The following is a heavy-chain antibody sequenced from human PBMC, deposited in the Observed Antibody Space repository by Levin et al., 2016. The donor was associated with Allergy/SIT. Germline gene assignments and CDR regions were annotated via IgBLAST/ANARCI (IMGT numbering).Heavy chain of an antibody. CDR3: ATLASGWFDP. CDR2: MNSKSGGS. Sequence: ASVKVSCKASGYIFSGSTFSAYYIYWVRQVPGQSLEWMGWMNSKSGGSNYAETFQGRVILTWDTSISTAYMELTSLRSDDTAVYYCATLASGWFDPWGQGTLVTVSS. CDR1: GYIFSGSTFSAYY. D-gene: IGHD6-6*01. J-gene: IGHJ5*02. V-gene: IGHV1-2*02.